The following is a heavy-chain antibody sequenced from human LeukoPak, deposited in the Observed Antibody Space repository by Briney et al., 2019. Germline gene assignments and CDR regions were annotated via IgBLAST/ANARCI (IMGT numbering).Heavy chain of an antibody. CDR2: IDTSGTYL. V-gene: IGHV3-21*01. D-gene: IGHD6-19*01. J-gene: IGHJ4*02. Sequence: GGSLSLSCAASGFTFSAYSMNWVRQAPGKGLEWVSTIDTSGTYLYYTDSVRGRFTISRDNAWNSLYLQMNSLRAEDTAVYYCAKVHTTGWETPFDHWGQGTLVTVSS. CDR1: GFTFSAYS. CDR3: AKVHTTGWETPFDH.